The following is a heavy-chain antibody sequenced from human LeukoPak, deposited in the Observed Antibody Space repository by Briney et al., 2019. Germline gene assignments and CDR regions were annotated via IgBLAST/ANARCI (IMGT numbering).Heavy chain of an antibody. Sequence: GGSLRLSCAASGFTFSTLAIVWVRQPPGKGLEWGSSIFPSGGEIHYADSVRGRFTISRDHSKSTLSLQMNSLRAEDTAIYYCATYRQVLLPFESWGQGTLVPVSS. CDR1: GFTFSTLA. J-gene: IGHJ4*02. V-gene: IGHV3-23*01. CDR2: IFPSGGEI. D-gene: IGHD2-8*02. CDR3: ATYRQVLLPFES.